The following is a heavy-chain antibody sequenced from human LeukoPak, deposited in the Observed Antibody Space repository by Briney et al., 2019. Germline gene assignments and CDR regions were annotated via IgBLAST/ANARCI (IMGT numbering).Heavy chain of an antibody. D-gene: IGHD2-15*01. CDR1: GITFSDYA. V-gene: IGHV3-23*01. J-gene: IGHJ3*02. Sequence: PGGSLRLSCAVSGITFSDYAMAWVRQAPGKGLEWVSVISGGADRTYYADSMKGRFTISRDISKNTLFLQLNSLRAEDTAVYYCARGGVVVAAIDAFDIWGQGTLVTVSS. CDR2: ISGGADRT. CDR3: ARGGVVVAAIDAFDI.